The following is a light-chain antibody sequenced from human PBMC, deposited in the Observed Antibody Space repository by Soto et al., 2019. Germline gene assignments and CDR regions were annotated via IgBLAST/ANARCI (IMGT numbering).Light chain of an antibody. CDR3: QVYSKWPLFT. Sequence: EIVVTQSPGILSVSPGERATLSCRASQSVSRNLAWYQQKPGQAPTLLIYGASTRATGIPARFTGSGSGTELTLTISGLQSEDFAVYYFQVYSKWPLFTFGPGTKVDIK. CDR2: GAS. J-gene: IGKJ3*01. CDR1: QSVSRN. V-gene: IGKV3-15*01.